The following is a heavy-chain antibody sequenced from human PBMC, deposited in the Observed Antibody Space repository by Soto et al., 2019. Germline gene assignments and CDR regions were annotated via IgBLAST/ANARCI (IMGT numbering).Heavy chain of an antibody. D-gene: IGHD5-18*01. CDR3: AKDRVPTVDTAMGYFDY. Sequence: GGSLRLSCAASGFTFSSYGMHWVRQAPGKGLEWVAVISYDGSNKYYADSVKGRFTISRDNSKNTLYLQMNSLRAEDTAVYYCAKDRVPTVDTAMGYFDYWGQGTLVTVSS. J-gene: IGHJ4*02. CDR2: ISYDGSNK. V-gene: IGHV3-30*18. CDR1: GFTFSSYG.